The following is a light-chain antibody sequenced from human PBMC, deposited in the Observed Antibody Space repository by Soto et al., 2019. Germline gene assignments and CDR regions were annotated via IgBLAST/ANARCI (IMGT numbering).Light chain of an antibody. J-gene: IGKJ2*01. CDR2: GAS. V-gene: IGKV3-15*01. CDR1: QTVSRS. CDR3: QQYIDWPPYT. Sequence: EVGLTKSPATLSVSPGERATLSCKASQTVSRSLAWYQQKPGQAPRLLLYGASTRATGIPGRFSGSGSGTDFTLTISSLQSEDFAVYYCQQYIDWPPYTVGQGTKVDIK.